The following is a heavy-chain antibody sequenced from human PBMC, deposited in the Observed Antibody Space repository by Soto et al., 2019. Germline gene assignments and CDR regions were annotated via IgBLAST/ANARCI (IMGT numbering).Heavy chain of an antibody. CDR3: ATAAYSTSWYDF. D-gene: IGHD6-13*01. CDR1: GYTLTELS. J-gene: IGHJ5*01. Sequence: GASVKVSCKVSGYTLTELSMHWVRQAPGKGLEWMGGIDPGDGDTSYAQKFQGRVTMTGDTSTDTVYMELSSLRSEDTAVYYCATAAYSTSWYDFWGQGTLVTVSS. CDR2: IDPGDGDT. V-gene: IGHV1-24*01.